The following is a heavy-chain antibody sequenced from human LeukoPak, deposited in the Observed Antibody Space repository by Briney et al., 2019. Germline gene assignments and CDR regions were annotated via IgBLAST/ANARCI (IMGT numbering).Heavy chain of an antibody. D-gene: IGHD6-19*01. J-gene: IGHJ5*02. CDR2: INHSGST. V-gene: IGHV4-34*01. Sequence: KPSETLSLTCAVYGGSFSGYYWSWIRQPPGKGLEWIGEINHSGSTNYNPSLKSRVTISVDTSKNQFSLKLSSVTAADTAVYYCARGPGYSSGWTGWFDPWGQGTLVTVSS. CDR1: GGSFSGYY. CDR3: ARGPGYSSGWTGWFDP.